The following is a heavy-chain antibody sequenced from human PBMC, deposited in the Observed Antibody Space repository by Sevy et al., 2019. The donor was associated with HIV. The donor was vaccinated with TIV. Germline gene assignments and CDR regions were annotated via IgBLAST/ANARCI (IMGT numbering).Heavy chain of an antibody. D-gene: IGHD4-17*01. CDR2: IGGGGGT. V-gene: IGHV3-23*01. J-gene: IGHJ4*02. CDR1: GFTFSSYA. CDR3: AKDQSTVTRDYFDY. Sequence: GGSLRLSCAASGFTFSSYAMGWVRQAPGKGLEWVSAIGGGGGTFYADSVKGRFTISRDNSKNTLYLQMNSLRDEDTAVYYCAKDQSTVTRDYFDYWGQGTLVTVSS.